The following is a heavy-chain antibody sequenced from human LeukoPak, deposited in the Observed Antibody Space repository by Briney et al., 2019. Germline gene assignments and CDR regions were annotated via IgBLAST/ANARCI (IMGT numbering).Heavy chain of an antibody. Sequence: PGGSLRLSCAASGFTFSSYGMHWVRQAPGKGLEWVAVISYDGSNKYYADSVKGRFTISRDNSKNTLYLQMNSLRAEDTAVYYCAKDLYYYDSSGYYQGPNDYWGQGTLVTVSS. CDR1: GFTFSSYG. CDR3: AKDLYYYDSSGYYQGPNDY. V-gene: IGHV3-30*18. D-gene: IGHD3-22*01. J-gene: IGHJ4*02. CDR2: ISYDGSNK.